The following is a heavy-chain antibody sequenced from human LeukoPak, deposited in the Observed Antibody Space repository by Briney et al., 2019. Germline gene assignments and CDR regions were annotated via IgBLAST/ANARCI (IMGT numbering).Heavy chain of an antibody. Sequence: GGSLRLSCAASGFTFSSYSMNWVRQAPGKGLEWVSSISSSSSYIYYADSVKGRFTISRDNAKNSLYLQMDSLRAEDTAVYYCARGPYGDLYYYYYMDVWGKGTTVTVSS. J-gene: IGHJ6*03. CDR3: ARGPYGDLYYYYYMDV. CDR2: ISSSSSYI. V-gene: IGHV3-21*01. D-gene: IGHD4-17*01. CDR1: GFTFSSYS.